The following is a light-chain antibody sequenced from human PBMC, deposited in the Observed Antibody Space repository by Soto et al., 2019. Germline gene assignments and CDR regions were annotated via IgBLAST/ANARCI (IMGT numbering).Light chain of an antibody. J-gene: IGKJ5*01. V-gene: IGKV3-15*01. CDR3: QQYSTWPIT. CDR1: QSVSDN. CDR2: RAS. Sequence: EVLKTQSPDTLYVSPGERVTLSCRASQSVSDNLAWYQQKPGQGPRLLVYRASTRTLGIPARFSGSESGTEFTLTISSLQSEDFAVYYCQQYSTWPITFGQGTRLEIK.